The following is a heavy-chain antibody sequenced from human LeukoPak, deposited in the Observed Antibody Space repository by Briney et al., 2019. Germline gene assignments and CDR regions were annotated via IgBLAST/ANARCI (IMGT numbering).Heavy chain of an antibody. D-gene: IGHD3-10*01. CDR1: GFTFSGYA. CDR2: ISGSGGST. Sequence: GGSLRLSCAASGFTFSGYAMSWVRQAPGKGLEWVSAISGSGGSTYYADSVKGRFTISRDNSKNTLYLQMNSLRAEDTAVYYCAKDLVAPLRSLFDPWGQGTLVTVSS. CDR3: AKDLVAPLRSLFDP. V-gene: IGHV3-23*01. J-gene: IGHJ5*02.